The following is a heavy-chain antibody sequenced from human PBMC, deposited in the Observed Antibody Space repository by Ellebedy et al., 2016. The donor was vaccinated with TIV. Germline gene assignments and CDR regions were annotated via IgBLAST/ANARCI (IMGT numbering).Heavy chain of an antibody. D-gene: IGHD2-8*02. V-gene: IGHV4-39*07. Sequence: MPSETLSLTCTISGGSISSSCCYRGWIRQSPGKGLEWIGSIYYSGNTYNNPSLKSRVTISLDTSKNQFSLKLSSVTAADTAVYYCAVGVWRRIGYYYYYYGMDVWGQGTTVTVSS. CDR3: AVGVWRRIGYYYYYYGMDV. CDR1: GGSISSSCCY. CDR2: IYYSGNT. J-gene: IGHJ6*02.